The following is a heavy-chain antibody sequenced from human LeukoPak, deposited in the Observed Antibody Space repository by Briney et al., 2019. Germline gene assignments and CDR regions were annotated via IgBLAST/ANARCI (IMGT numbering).Heavy chain of an antibody. V-gene: IGHV3-53*01. Sequence: GGSLRLSCTASGFTVSNNCMSWVRQAPGKGLEWVSISYSDTNTNYADSVKGRFTISRDTSQNTLSLQMNSLRAEDTAVYYCVRKNRDFNAAFDIWGQGTVVTVSS. CDR1: GFTVSNNC. CDR3: VRKNRDFNAAFDI. J-gene: IGHJ3*02. D-gene: IGHD1-14*01. CDR2: SYSDTNT.